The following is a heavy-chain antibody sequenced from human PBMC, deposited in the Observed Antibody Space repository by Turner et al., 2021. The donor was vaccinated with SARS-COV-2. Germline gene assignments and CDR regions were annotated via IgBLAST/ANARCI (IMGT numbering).Heavy chain of an antibody. CDR2: INSDGSST. D-gene: IGHD3-10*01. CDR1: GFTFSSYW. Sequence: EVQLVESGGGLVQPGGSLRLSCAASGFTFSSYWMHWVRQAPGKGMGWVSRINSDGSSTSYADSVKGRFTISRDNAKNTLYLQMNSLRAEDTAVYYCARDHIGVYYAMDVWGQGTTVTVSS. V-gene: IGHV3-74*01. J-gene: IGHJ6*02. CDR3: ARDHIGVYYAMDV.